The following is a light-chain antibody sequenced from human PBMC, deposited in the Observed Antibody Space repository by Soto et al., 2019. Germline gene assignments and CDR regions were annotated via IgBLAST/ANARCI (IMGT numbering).Light chain of an antibody. J-gene: IGKJ2*01. CDR3: QQHGGSPLYT. Sequence: VLTQSPGTLSLSPGERATLSCRASQSVSSSSLAWYQQKPGQAPRLLIYGVSSRATGIPDRFSGSGSGTDFTLTISRLEPEDFAVYYCQQHGGSPLYTFGQGTKLEIK. CDR2: GVS. CDR1: QSVSSSS. V-gene: IGKV3-20*01.